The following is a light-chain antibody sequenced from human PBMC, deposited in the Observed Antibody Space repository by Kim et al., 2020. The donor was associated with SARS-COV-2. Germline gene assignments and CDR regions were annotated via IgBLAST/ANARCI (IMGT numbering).Light chain of an antibody. V-gene: IGLV1-44*01. Sequence: QSVLTQPPSASGTPGQRVTISCSGSSSNIGSNAVNWYQQLPGTAPKLLIYSNNQRPSGVPDRFSGSKSCTSASLAISGLQSEDEADYHCAAWDDSLNGWVFGGGTKVTVL. CDR2: SNN. CDR1: SSNIGSNA. CDR3: AAWDDSLNGWV. J-gene: IGLJ3*02.